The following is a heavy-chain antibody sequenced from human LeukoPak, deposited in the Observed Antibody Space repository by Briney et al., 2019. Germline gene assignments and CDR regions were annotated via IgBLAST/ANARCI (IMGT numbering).Heavy chain of an antibody. CDR1: GFTFSNYG. CDR3: AKGNTANRNPNFDY. CDR2: VSGSGDST. D-gene: IGHD5-18*01. Sequence: GGSLRLSCAAAGFTFSNYGMSWVRQVPGKGLEWVSTVSGSGDSTYYADSVKGRFTISRDNSKSTLYLQMNSLRAGDTAVYYCAKGNTANRNPNFDYWGQGTLVTVSS. J-gene: IGHJ4*02. V-gene: IGHV3-23*01.